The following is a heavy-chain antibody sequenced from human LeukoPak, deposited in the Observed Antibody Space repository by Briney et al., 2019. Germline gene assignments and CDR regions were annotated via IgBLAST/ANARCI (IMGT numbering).Heavy chain of an antibody. Sequence: GGSLRLSCAASGFTFSSYSMNWVRQAPGKGLEWVSSISSSGSYKNYADSVKGRFTISRDNAKNSLYLQMNSLRAEDTAAYYCARVGCSGGSCYSRGDYYYGMDVWGQGTTVTVSS. CDR1: GFTFSSYS. CDR3: ARVGCSGGSCYSRGDYYYGMDV. V-gene: IGHV3-21*01. CDR2: ISSSGSYK. D-gene: IGHD2-15*01. J-gene: IGHJ6*02.